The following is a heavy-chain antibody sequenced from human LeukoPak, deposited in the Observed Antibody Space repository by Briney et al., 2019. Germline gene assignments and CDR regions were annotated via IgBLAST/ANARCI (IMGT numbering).Heavy chain of an antibody. CDR2: VNPDGDNT. J-gene: IGHJ4*02. CDR1: GFTFRNYA. D-gene: IGHD2-15*01. V-gene: IGHV3-23*01. Sequence: GGFLRLSCVASGFTFRNYAMTWVRQAPGKGLEWVSAVNPDGDNTYYANSVKGRFTISRDNSRNTLYLQMNSLRAEDTAIYYCARQLGYCSDGTCYFDHWGQGALVTASS. CDR3: ARQLGYCSDGTCYFDH.